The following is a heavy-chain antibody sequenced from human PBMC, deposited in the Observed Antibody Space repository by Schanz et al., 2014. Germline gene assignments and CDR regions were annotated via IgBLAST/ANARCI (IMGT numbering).Heavy chain of an antibody. CDR3: AKIERNED. Sequence: EMQLLESGGGLIQPGGSLRLSCAASGFTFSTHAMSWVRQAPGKGLEWVSAILGLASTTYYADSVKGRFTISRDNSKNTLYLQMNSLRAEDTAVYFCAKIERNEDWGQGTLVTVSS. CDR2: ILGLASTT. CDR1: GFTFSTHA. V-gene: IGHV3-23*01. D-gene: IGHD1-1*01. J-gene: IGHJ4*02.